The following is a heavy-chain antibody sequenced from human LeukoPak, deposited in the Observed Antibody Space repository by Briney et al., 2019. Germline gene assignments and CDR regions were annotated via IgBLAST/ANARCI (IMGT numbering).Heavy chain of an antibody. D-gene: IGHD3-22*01. CDR3: ARVGASTYYYDSSGYKAFDI. Sequence: GRSLRLSCAASGFTFSSYAMHWVRQAPGKGLEWEAVISYDGSNKYYADSVKGRFTISRDNSKNTLYLQMNSLRAEDTAVYYCARVGASTYYYDSSGYKAFDIWGQGTMVTVSS. CDR2: ISYDGSNK. CDR1: GFTFSSYA. J-gene: IGHJ3*02. V-gene: IGHV3-30-3*01.